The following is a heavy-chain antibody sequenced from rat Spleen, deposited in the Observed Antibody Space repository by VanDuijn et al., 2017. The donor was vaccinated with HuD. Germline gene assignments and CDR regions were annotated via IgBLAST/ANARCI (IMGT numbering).Heavy chain of an antibody. CDR3: ATGVMVLITTSFDY. J-gene: IGHJ2*01. Sequence: EVQLVESGGGLVQPGRSLKLSCAASGFTFSNYDMAWVRQAPTQGLEWVASISPSGGRTYYRDSVKGRFTISRDNAKSTLYLQMDSLRSEDTATYYCATGVMVLITTSFDYWGQGVMVTVSS. D-gene: IGHD1-12*02. CDR1: GFTFSNYD. V-gene: IGHV5S23*01. CDR2: ISPSGGRT.